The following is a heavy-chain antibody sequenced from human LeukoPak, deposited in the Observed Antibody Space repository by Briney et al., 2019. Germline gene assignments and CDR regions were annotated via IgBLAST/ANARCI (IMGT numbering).Heavy chain of an antibody. CDR3: ARDLGYTYVAFDY. J-gene: IGHJ4*02. D-gene: IGHD5-18*01. CDR2: IYTSGST. CDR1: GGSISSISYY. Sequence: PSETLSLTCSVSGGSISSISYYWGWIRQPAGKGLEWIGRIYTSGSTNYNPSLKSRVTISVDTSKNQVSLKLSSVTAADTAVYYCARDLGYTYVAFDYWGQGTLVTVSS. V-gene: IGHV4-61*02.